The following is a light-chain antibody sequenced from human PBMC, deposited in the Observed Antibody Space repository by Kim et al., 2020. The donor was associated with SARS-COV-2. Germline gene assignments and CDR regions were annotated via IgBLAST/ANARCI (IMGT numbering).Light chain of an antibody. CDR2: DND. Sequence: QSVLTQPPSVSASPGQTVTISCSGSSSNIGSNYVSWYQQFPGTAPNLLMYDNDTRPSGMPDRFSGSTSGTSATLGITGLQPGDEADYYCGTWDSSLSAAVFGGGTQLTVL. CDR3: GTWDSSLSAAV. CDR1: SSNIGSNY. J-gene: IGLJ2*01. V-gene: IGLV1-51*01.